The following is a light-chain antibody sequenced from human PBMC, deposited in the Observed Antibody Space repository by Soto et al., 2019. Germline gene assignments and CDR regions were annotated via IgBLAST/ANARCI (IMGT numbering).Light chain of an antibody. V-gene: IGLV2-23*02. Sequence: QSALTQPASLPGSPGQSTTTSGTGTTNDVATYNLVSWHQRHPGKAPRVIIYEVFKRPSGVSNRFSGSKSGNTASLTISGLQAEDEAEYFCCSYAGGNTFVFGGGTKLTVL. CDR1: TNDVATYNL. CDR2: EVF. CDR3: CSYAGGNTFV. J-gene: IGLJ2*01.